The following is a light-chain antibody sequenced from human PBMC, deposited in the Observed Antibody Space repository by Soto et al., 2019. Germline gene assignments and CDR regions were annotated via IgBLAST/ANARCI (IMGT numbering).Light chain of an antibody. V-gene: IGKV3-15*01. CDR3: QQYQNWPQT. J-gene: IGKJ1*01. CDR1: QTVSPN. Sequence: EIEMMQSPDTLSLSPGERATLSCRASQTVSPNLAWYQQKPGQAPRLLISGTSTRATGIPARFSGSGSGTEFTLTISSLQSEDFAIYYCQQYQNWPQTFGQGTKVEIK. CDR2: GTS.